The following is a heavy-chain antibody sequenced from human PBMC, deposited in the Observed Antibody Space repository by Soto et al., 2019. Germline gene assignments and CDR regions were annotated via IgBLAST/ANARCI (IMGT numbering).Heavy chain of an antibody. CDR1: GGSISSYY. D-gene: IGHD3-22*01. Sequence: SETLSLTCTVSGGSISSYYWSWIRQPPGKGLEWIGYIYYSGSTNYNPSLKSRVTISVDTSKNQFSLKLSSVTAADTAVYYCARLRPSGYPRFFFDYWGQGTLVTVSS. CDR2: IYYSGST. V-gene: IGHV4-59*08. CDR3: ARLRPSGYPRFFFDY. J-gene: IGHJ4*02.